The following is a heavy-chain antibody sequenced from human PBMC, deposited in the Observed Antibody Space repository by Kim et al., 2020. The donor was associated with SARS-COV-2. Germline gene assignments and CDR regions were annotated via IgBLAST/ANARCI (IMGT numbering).Heavy chain of an antibody. J-gene: IGHJ4*02. Sequence: SETLSLTCTVSGGSISSSSYYWGWIRQPPGKGLEWIGSIYYSGSTYYNPSLKSRVTISVDTSKNQFSLKLSSVTAADTAVYYCARHVDLGGGLLMVRGVIWEYYFDYWGQGTLVTVSS. CDR3: ARHVDLGGGLLMVRGVIWEYYFDY. CDR1: GGSISSSSYY. CDR2: IYYSGST. D-gene: IGHD3-10*01. V-gene: IGHV4-39*01.